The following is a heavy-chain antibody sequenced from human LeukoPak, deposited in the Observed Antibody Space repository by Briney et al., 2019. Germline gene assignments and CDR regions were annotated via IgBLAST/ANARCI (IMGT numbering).Heavy chain of an antibody. CDR1: GGTFSSYA. V-gene: IGHV1-69*05. CDR3: ARSGSRGVVVPAATGAFDI. CDR2: IIPIFGTA. Sequence: SVKVSCKGSGGTFSSYAISWVRQAPGQGLEWMGGIIPIFGTANYAQKFQGRVTITTDESTSTAYMELSSLRPEDTAVYYCARSGSRGVVVPAATGAFDIWGQGTMVTVSS. D-gene: IGHD2-2*01. J-gene: IGHJ3*02.